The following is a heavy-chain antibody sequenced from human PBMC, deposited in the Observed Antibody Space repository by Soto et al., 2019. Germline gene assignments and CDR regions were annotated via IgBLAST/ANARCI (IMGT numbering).Heavy chain of an antibody. D-gene: IGHD5-18*01. J-gene: IGHJ4*02. CDR3: AEIVGFPGHWGQGTLVTVSSGKALGASVKVSCKTPGYTFTRYNIHWVRGVPGY. V-gene: IGHV3-48*01. CDR1: GFTFSSYS. Sequence: GGSLRLSCAASGFTFSSYSMNWVRQAPGKGLEWVSYISSSSSTIYYADSVKGRFTISRDNAKNSLYLQMNSLRAEDTAVYYCAEIVGFPGHWGQGTLVTVSSGKALGASVKVSCKTPGYTFTRYNIHWVRGVPGYWGQGTLVTVSS. CDR2: ISSSSSTI.